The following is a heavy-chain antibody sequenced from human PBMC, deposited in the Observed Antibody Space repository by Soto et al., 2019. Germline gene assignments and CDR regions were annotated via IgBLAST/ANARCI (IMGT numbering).Heavy chain of an antibody. CDR3: TGITWFRGMDV. CDR2: TYYKSKWNN. D-gene: IGHD3-10*01. Sequence: SQTLLLTCAISGDSVSSNSAGWNWIRQSPSRGLEWLGRTYYKSKWNNDYALSVKSRITINPDTSKNQFSLHLYSVTPEDTAVYYCTGITWFRGMDVWGQGTPVTVSS. J-gene: IGHJ6*02. CDR1: GDSVSSNSAG. V-gene: IGHV6-1*01.